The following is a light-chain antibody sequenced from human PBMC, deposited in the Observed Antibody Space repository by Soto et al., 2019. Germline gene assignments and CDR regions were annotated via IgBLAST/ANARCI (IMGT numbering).Light chain of an antibody. Sequence: QSALTQPPSASGTPGQRITISCSGSRSNIGSNTVNWYQQLPGTAPKLLIYSNNQRPSGVPDRFSGSKSGTSASLAISGLQSEDEAHYYCAAWDDSLNGVVFGGWTKLTVL. CDR1: RSNIGSNT. J-gene: IGLJ2*01. V-gene: IGLV1-44*01. CDR3: AAWDDSLNGVV. CDR2: SNN.